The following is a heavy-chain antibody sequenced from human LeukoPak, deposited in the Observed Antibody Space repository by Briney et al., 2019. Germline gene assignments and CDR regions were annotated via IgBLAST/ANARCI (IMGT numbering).Heavy chain of an antibody. Sequence: MASETLSLTCAVYGGSFRGYYWSWIRQPPGKGLEWIGEINHSGSTNYNPSLKSRVTISVDTSKNQFSLKLSSVTAADTAVYYCARGGGYSYGSDFDYWGQGTLVTVSS. CDR2: INHSGST. CDR3: ARGGGYSYGSDFDY. CDR1: GGSFRGYY. V-gene: IGHV4-34*01. D-gene: IGHD5-18*01. J-gene: IGHJ4*02.